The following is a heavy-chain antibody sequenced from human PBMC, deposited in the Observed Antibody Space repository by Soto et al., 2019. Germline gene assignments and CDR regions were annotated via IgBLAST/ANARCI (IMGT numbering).Heavy chain of an antibody. CDR3: ARGDVAAAGTYY. CDR2: INAGNGNT. D-gene: IGHD6-13*01. J-gene: IGHJ4*02. Sequence: QVPLVQSGAEVKKPGASVKVSCKASGYTFTSYAMHWVRQAPGQRLEWMGWINAGNGNTKYSQKFQGRVTITRDTSASTAYMELSSLRSEDTAVYYCARGDVAAAGTYYWGQGTLVTVSS. V-gene: IGHV1-3*01. CDR1: GYTFTSYA.